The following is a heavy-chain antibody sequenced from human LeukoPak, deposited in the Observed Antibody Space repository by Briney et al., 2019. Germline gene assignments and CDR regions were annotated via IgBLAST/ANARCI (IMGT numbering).Heavy chain of an antibody. Sequence: GGSLRLSCAASGFTFSSYSMNWGRQAPGQGLEGGSSISSSSSYIYYADSVKGRFTIYRDNAKNSLYLQMNSLRAEDTAVYYCARVGMVRAFDYWGQGTLVTVSS. J-gene: IGHJ4*02. V-gene: IGHV3-21*01. CDR2: ISSSSSYI. CDR3: ARVGMVRAFDY. D-gene: IGHD3-10*01. CDR1: GFTFSSYS.